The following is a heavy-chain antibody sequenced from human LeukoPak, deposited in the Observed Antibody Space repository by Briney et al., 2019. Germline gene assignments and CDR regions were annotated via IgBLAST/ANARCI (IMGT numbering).Heavy chain of an antibody. J-gene: IGHJ4*02. D-gene: IGHD3-16*01. Sequence: SETLSLTCAVFGGSFSGHYWSWIRQPPGKGLEWIGEINHRGSTTYNPSLKSRVTISVDTSKNQFSLKLNSVTATDTAVYYCARHYGPWGQGTLVTVSS. CDR3: ARHYGP. CDR1: GGSFSGHY. CDR2: INHRGST. V-gene: IGHV4-34*01.